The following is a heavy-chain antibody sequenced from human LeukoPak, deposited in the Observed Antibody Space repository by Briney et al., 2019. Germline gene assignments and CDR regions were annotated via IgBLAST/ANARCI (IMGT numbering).Heavy chain of an antibody. CDR1: GGSISSYY. CDR3: ARTSRHFYGSGTNLTPWPAGMDV. D-gene: IGHD3-10*01. Sequence: SETLSLTCTVSGGSISSYYWSWIRQPPGKGLEWIGYIYYSGSTNYNPSLKSRVTISVDTSKNQFSLKLSSVTAADTAVYYCARTSRHFYGSGTNLTPWPAGMDVWGQGTTVTVSS. V-gene: IGHV4-59*01. J-gene: IGHJ6*02. CDR2: IYYSGST.